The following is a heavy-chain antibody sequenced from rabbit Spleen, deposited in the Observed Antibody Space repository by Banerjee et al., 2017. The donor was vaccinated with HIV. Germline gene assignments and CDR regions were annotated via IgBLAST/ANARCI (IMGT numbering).Heavy chain of an antibody. CDR2: ISGGSGDGT. CDR3: ARDLDGVIGWNFGW. D-gene: IGHD4-1*01. Sequence: QSLEESGGDLVKPGASLTLTCTASGFSFSGSYWICWVRQAPGKGLEWIGMISGGSGDGTRYANWAKGRFTISKTSSTTVTLQMTSLTAADTATYFCARDLDGVIGWNFGWWGQGTLVTVS. CDR1: GFSFSGSYW. J-gene: IGHJ4*01. V-gene: IGHV1S40*01.